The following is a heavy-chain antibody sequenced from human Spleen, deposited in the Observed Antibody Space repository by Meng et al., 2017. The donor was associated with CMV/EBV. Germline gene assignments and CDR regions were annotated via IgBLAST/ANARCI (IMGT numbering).Heavy chain of an antibody. CDR2: IYYSGST. J-gene: IGHJ5*02. D-gene: IGHD6-13*01. CDR1: GGSISSSSDY. CDR3: ARMYSSSWHDRFDP. Sequence: SGGSISSSSDYWGWIRQPPGKGLEWIGSIYYSGSTYYNPSLKSRVTISVDTSKNQFSLKLSSVTAADTAVYYCARMYSSSWHDRFDPWGQGTLVTVSS. V-gene: IGHV4-39*01.